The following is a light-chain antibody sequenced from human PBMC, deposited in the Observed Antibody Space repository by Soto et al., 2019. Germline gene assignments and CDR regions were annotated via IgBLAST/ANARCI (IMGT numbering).Light chain of an antibody. CDR3: QTWDTGISVV. Sequence: QLVLTQSPSASASLGASVKLTCTLSSGHSNYAIAWHQQQPEKGPRYLMKLNNDGSHSKGDGIPDRFSGSSSGAERYRTISSLQSEDESDYYCQTWDTGISVVFGGGTKVTVL. J-gene: IGLJ2*01. CDR2: LNNDGSH. CDR1: SGHSNYA. V-gene: IGLV4-69*01.